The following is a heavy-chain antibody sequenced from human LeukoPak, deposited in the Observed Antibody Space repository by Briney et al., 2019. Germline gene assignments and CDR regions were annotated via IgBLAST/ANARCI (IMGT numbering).Heavy chain of an antibody. Sequence: GGSLRLSCAASGFTFRNNWMHWVRQVPGKGVVWVSRINTDGSNTAYADSVKGPFTISRDNAKNTLFLNMNSLRAEDAAVYYCARDSFDSSGRYYGLDYWGQGTLVTVSS. V-gene: IGHV3-74*01. CDR2: INTDGSNT. CDR1: GFTFRNNW. D-gene: IGHD3-22*01. J-gene: IGHJ4*02. CDR3: ARDSFDSSGRYYGLDY.